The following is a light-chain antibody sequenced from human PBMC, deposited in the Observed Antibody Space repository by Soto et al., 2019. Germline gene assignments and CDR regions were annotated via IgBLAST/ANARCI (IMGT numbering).Light chain of an antibody. CDR2: EVS. Sequence: QSALTQPASVSGSPGQSITISCTGTSSDVGGYNCVSWYQQHPGKAPKLMIYEVSNRPSGVSNRFSGSKSGNTASLTISGLQAEDEADYYCSSYTSSSTRVFGGGTKATVL. J-gene: IGLJ3*02. CDR3: SSYTSSSTRV. V-gene: IGLV2-14*01. CDR1: SSDVGGYNC.